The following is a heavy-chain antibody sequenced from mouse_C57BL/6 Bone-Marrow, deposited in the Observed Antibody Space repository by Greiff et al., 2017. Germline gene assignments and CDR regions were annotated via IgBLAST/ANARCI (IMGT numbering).Heavy chain of an antibody. V-gene: IGHV1-18*01. CDR2: INPNNGGT. CDR1: GYTFTDYN. Sequence: EVQLQQSGPELVKPGASVKIPCKASGYTFTDYNMDWVKQSHGKSLEWIGDINPNNGGTIYTQKFKGKATLTVDKSSSTAYMELRSLTSEDTAVYYCARTPNPYYCDYWGQGTTLTVSS. CDR3: ARTPNPYYCDY. J-gene: IGHJ2*01. D-gene: IGHD4-1*01.